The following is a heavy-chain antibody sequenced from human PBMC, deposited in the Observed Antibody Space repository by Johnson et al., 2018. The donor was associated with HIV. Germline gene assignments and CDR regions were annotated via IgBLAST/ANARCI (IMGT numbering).Heavy chain of an antibody. J-gene: IGHJ3*02. CDR3: AREVGSWYSSSSGAFDI. CDR1: AFSFSGYA. D-gene: IGHD6-6*01. CDR2: IRYDGTNK. Sequence: QMLLVESGGGVVQPGGSLRLSCTSAFSFSGYAMHWVRQAPGKGLEWVSFIRYDGTNKYYADSVKGRFTISRDNSENTLFLQMNSLRAGDTAVYYCAREVGSWYSSSSGAFDIWGQGTMVTVSS. V-gene: IGHV3-30*02.